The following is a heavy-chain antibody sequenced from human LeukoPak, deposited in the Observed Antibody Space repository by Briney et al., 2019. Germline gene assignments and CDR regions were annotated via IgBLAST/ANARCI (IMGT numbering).Heavy chain of an antibody. CDR3: ARAFSYSSGYYNWFDP. CDR1: GGSISSYY. D-gene: IGHD3-22*01. J-gene: IGHJ5*02. Sequence: SETLSLTCTVSGGSISSYYWSWIRQPPGKGLEWIGYIYYSGSTNYNPSLKSRVTISVDTSKNRFSLKLSSVTAADTAVYYCARAFSYSSGYYNWFDPWGQGTLVTVSS. CDR2: IYYSGST. V-gene: IGHV4-59*01.